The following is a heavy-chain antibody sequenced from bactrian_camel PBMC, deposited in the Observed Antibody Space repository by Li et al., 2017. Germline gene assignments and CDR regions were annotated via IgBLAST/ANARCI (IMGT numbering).Heavy chain of an antibody. CDR3: AATEIRGGWDWKRPGSYDY. CDR1: GLTFDDYA. D-gene: IGHD5*01. J-gene: IGHJ4*01. V-gene: IGHV3S60*01. Sequence: HVQLVESGGGLVQPGGSLRLSCTASGLTFDDYAWAWFRQAPGKSREAVSCISFSGHLTYYADSVKGRFTISRDIAKNTLYLQMDSLKPEDSATYYCAATEIRGGWDWKRPGSYDYWGQGTQVTVS. CDR2: ISFSGHLT.